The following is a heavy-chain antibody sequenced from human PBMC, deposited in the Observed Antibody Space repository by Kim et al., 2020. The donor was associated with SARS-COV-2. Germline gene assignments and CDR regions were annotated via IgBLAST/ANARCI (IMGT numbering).Heavy chain of an antibody. V-gene: IGHV1-3*01. J-gene: IGHJ6*02. Sequence: ASVKVSCKASGYTFTSYAMHWVRQAPGQRLEWMGWINAGNGNTKYSQKFQGRVTITRDTSASTAYMELSSLRSEDTAVYYCARDKDPTVTTYDGMDVWGQGTTVTVSS. CDR2: INAGNGNT. D-gene: IGHD4-17*01. CDR1: GYTFTSYA. CDR3: ARDKDPTVTTYDGMDV.